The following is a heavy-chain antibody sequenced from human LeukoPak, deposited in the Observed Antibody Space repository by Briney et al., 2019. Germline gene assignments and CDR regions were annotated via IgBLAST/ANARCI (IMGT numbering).Heavy chain of an antibody. Sequence: PGGSLRLSCAASGFTFSSFGIHWVRQAPGKGLEWVAFIRYDGSNKYYADSVKGRFTISRDNPKNTLYLQMNSLRAEDTAVYYCAKDGELLDFWGVYYKKYNYYMDVWGKGTPVTVSS. J-gene: IGHJ6*03. V-gene: IGHV3-30*02. CDR1: GFTFSSFG. CDR2: IRYDGSNK. CDR3: AKDGELLDFWGVYYKKYNYYMDV. D-gene: IGHD3-3*01.